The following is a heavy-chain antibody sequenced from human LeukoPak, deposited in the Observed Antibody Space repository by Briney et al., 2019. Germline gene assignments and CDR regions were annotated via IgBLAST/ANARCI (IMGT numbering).Heavy chain of an antibody. CDR1: GFTLSRYA. CDR2: IGGSDGNT. V-gene: IGHV3-23*01. CDR3: AKVQYSDYDMNFDS. Sequence: GRSLRLSCAASGFTLSRYAMSWVRQAPRMWLECVSAIGGSDGNTYYADSVKGRFTISRDNTKNSLYLQNNSLRADDTAVYYCAKVQYSDYDMNFDSWGQGTLVTVSS. D-gene: IGHD5-12*01. J-gene: IGHJ4*02.